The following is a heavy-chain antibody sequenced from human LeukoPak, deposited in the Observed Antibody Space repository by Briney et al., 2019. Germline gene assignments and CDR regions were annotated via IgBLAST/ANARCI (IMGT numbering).Heavy chain of an antibody. CDR2: ISPSGGIT. D-gene: IGHD3-3*01. V-gene: IGHV3-23*01. CDR1: GFTFSSHG. J-gene: IGHJ4*02. Sequence: GGSLRLSCAASGFTFSSHGMNWVRQAPGKGLKWVSGISPSGGITYYTDSVKGRFTISRDNAKNSLYLQMNSLRAEDTAVYYCARERNIYFWRGYYTNYFDYWGQGTLVTLSS. CDR3: ARERNIYFWRGYYTNYFDY.